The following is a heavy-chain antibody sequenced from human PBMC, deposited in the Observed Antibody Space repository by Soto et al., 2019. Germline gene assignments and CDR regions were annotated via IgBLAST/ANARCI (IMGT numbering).Heavy chain of an antibody. CDR2: IKPNSGGT. J-gene: IGHJ6*02. Sequence: ASVKVSCKASGYTFTGYYIHWVRQAPGQGLEWMGWIKPNSGGTSSAQGFQGRVTMTRDTSMSTAYMELSGLRSDDTAVYYCARDYDFGTGYYLSGIDVWGQGTTVTVSS. CDR1: GYTFTGYY. CDR3: ARDYDFGTGYYLSGIDV. D-gene: IGHD3-3*01. V-gene: IGHV1-2*02.